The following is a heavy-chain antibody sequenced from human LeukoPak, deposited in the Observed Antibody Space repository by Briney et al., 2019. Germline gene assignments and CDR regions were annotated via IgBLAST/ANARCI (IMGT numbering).Heavy chain of an antibody. CDR2: INPNSGGT. Sequence: ASVKVSCKASGYTFTGYYMHWVRQAPGQGLEWMGRINPNSGGTNYAQKFQGRVTMTRDTPIGTAYMELSRLRSDDTAVYYCARELVPAAILVEYYYYYGMDVWGQGTTVTVSS. J-gene: IGHJ6*02. D-gene: IGHD2-2*01. CDR3: ARELVPAAILVEYYYYYGMDV. V-gene: IGHV1-2*06. CDR1: GYTFTGYY.